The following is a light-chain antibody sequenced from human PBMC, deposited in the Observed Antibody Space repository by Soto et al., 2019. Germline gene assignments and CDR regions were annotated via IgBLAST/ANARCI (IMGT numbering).Light chain of an antibody. V-gene: IGKV3-20*01. CDR1: QSVSSSY. J-gene: IGKJ1*01. CDR2: GAS. CDR3: QQYGSSPPT. Sequence: EIVLTHFPGTLSLSPGERATLSCMGSQSVSSSYLAWYQQKPGQAPRLLIYGASSRATGIPDRFSGSGSGTDFTLTISRLEPEDFAVYYCQQYGSSPPTFGQGTKVDI.